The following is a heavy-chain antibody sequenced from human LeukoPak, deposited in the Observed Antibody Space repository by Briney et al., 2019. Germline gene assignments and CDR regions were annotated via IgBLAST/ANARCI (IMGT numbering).Heavy chain of an antibody. CDR2: INHSGST. Sequence: SETLSLTGAVYGGSFSGYYWSWIRQPPGKGLEWIGEINHSGSTNYNPSLKSRVTISVDTSKNQFSLKLSSVTAADTAVYYCVGLDTAMALDAFDIWGQGTMVTVSS. CDR3: VGLDTAMALDAFDI. D-gene: IGHD5-18*01. CDR1: GGSFSGYY. J-gene: IGHJ3*02. V-gene: IGHV4-34*01.